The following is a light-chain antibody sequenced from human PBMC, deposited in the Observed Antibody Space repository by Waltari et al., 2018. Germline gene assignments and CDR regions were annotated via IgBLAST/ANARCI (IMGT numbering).Light chain of an antibody. J-gene: IGKJ5*01. CDR3: QLRTGWPMT. CDR2: DAS. V-gene: IGKV3-11*01. Sequence: EVVLTQSPATLSLSPGERATLSCRASQSVSNSLAWYRQKPGQAPSLLIYDASTRAAGIPDRFSGRGSGTDFTLTIISREPEDFAVYYCQLRTGWPMTFGQGTRLEIK. CDR1: QSVSNS.